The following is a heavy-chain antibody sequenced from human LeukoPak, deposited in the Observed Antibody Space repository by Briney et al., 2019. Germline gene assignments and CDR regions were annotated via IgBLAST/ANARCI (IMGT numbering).Heavy chain of an antibody. V-gene: IGHV4-30-4*01. J-gene: IGHJ5*02. D-gene: IGHD3-10*01. CDR3: ARVETSYYGSGTYEDWFDP. Sequence: SETLSLTCTVSGDSIRSGDYYWSWIRQPPGKGLVWIGYIYYSVTTYYNPSLKSRVTIEVDTSKNQFSLRLSSVTAADTAVYYCARVETSYYGSGTYEDWFDPWGQGTLVIVSS. CDR2: IYYSVTT. CDR1: GDSIRSGDYY.